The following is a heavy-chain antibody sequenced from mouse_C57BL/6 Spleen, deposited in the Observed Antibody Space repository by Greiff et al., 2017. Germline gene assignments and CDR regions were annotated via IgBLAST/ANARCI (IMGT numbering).Heavy chain of an antibody. D-gene: IGHD1-1*01. J-gene: IGHJ1*03. CDR2: IYPGDGDT. V-gene: IGHV1-80*01. CDR3: ARRGEFITTVVADWYFDV. CDR1: GYAFSSYW. Sequence: LVESGAELVKPGASVKISCKASGYAFSSYWMNWVKQRPGKGLEWIGQIYPGDGDTNYNGKFKGKATLTADKSSSTAYMQLSSLTSEDSAVYFCARRGEFITTVVADWYFDVWGTGTTVTVSS.